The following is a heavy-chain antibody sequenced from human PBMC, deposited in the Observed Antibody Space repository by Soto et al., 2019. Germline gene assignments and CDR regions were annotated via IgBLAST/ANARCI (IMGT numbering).Heavy chain of an antibody. CDR2: INSDGSST. V-gene: IGHV3-74*01. J-gene: IGHJ6*02. CDR1: GFTFSSYW. Sequence: PGGSLRLSCAASGFTFSSYWMHWVRQAPGKGLVWVSRINSDGSSTNYADSVKGRFTISRDNAKNTLYLQMNSLRAEDTAVYYYAREGYSYGYGYYYYNGMDVWGQGTTVTVSS. D-gene: IGHD5-18*01. CDR3: AREGYSYGYGYYYYNGMDV.